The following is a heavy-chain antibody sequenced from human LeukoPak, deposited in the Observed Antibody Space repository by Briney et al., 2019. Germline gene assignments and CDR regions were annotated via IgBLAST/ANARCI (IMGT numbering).Heavy chain of an antibody. D-gene: IGHD1-26*01. V-gene: IGHV3-20*04. J-gene: IGHJ4*02. CDR3: ARNSGANVYTYSFQY. CDR1: GLTFDDYG. Sequence: RPAGSLRLSCVASGLTFDDYGMSWVRQAPGKGLEWVSGINWNGGTKSYADSVKGRFTISRDNAKNSLYLQMNSLRVEDTAFYYCARNSGANVYTYSFQYWDRGTLVTVCS. CDR2: INWNGGTK.